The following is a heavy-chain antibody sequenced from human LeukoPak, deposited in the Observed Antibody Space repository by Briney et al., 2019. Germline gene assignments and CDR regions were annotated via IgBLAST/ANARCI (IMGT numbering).Heavy chain of an antibody. CDR3: ARQCCSGGSCYERSYYYYYYYMDV. J-gene: IGHJ6*03. D-gene: IGHD2-15*01. Sequence: ASVKVSCKASGYTFTSYGISWVRQAPGQGLEWMGWISAYNGNTNYAQKLQGRVTMTTDTSTSTAYMELRSLRSDDTAVYYCARQCCSGGSCYERSYYYYYYYMDVWGKGTTVTVSS. CDR2: ISAYNGNT. CDR1: GYTFTSYG. V-gene: IGHV1-18*01.